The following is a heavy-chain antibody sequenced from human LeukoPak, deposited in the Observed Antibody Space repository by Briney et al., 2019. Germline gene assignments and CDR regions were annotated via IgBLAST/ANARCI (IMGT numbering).Heavy chain of an antibody. CDR3: ARDSTPGYDELRFDP. J-gene: IGHJ5*02. Sequence: PSETLSLTCTVSGGSISSYYWSWIRQPAGKGLEWIGRIYTSGSTNYNPSLKSRVTMSVDTSKNQFSLKLSSVTAADTAVYYCARDSTPGYDELRFDPWGQGTLVTVSS. D-gene: IGHD5-12*01. V-gene: IGHV4-4*07. CDR2: IYTSGST. CDR1: GGSISSYY.